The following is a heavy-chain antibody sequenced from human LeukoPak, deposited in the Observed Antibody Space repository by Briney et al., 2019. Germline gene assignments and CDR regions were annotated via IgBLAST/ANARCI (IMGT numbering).Heavy chain of an antibody. Sequence: GGSLRLSCAASGFTFDGYAMHWVRQAPGKGLEWVSGISWNSGSIGYADSVKGRFTISRDNAKNSLYLQMNSLRAEDTALYYCAKDMAPYYYYGMDVWGQGTTVTVSS. J-gene: IGHJ6*02. CDR2: ISWNSGSI. CDR3: AKDMAPYYYYGMDV. CDR1: GFTFDGYA. V-gene: IGHV3-9*01.